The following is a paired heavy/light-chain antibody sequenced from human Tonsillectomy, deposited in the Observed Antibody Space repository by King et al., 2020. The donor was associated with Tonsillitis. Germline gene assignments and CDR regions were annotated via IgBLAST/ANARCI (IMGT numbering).Heavy chain of an antibody. CDR3: AKSLVGADYYFFMDV. Sequence: EVRLLESGGTLVRPGGSLRLSCAASGFSFSTYAMSWVRQAPGHGPEWVSGISGSGSNTYYAKSVEGRFSISRDNSRNILFLHMSGLRAGDTAKYFCAKSLVGADYYFFMDVWGSGTTVTISS. V-gene: IGHV3-23*01. CDR2: ISGSGSNT. CDR1: GFSFSTYA. J-gene: IGHJ6*03. D-gene: IGHD1-26*01.
Light chain of an antibody. CDR2: WAS. CDR3: QQFFNTPYT. CDR1: HSLLYNSKTY. J-gene: IGKJ2*01. Sequence: DIVVTQSPDSLSVSPGERASINCRSSHSLLYNSKTYLAWYHQKPGQPPKLLIYWASTRASGVPARFSGSGSGTDFTLTISSLQADDVGVYYCQQFFNTPYTFAQGTKLEIK. V-gene: IGKV4-1*01.